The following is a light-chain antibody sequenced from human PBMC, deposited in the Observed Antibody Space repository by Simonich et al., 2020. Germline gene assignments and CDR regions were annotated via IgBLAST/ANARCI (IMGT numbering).Light chain of an antibody. J-gene: IGKJ1*01. CDR2: GAS. V-gene: IGKV3-15*01. CDR3: QQYNNWPPWT. Sequence: ELVMTNSPATLSVSPGERATISCRASQSVSSNLAWYKQKPGQHPSLLIYGASTRATGIPARFSGSGSGTEFTLTISSLQSEDFAVYYCQQYNNWPPWTFGQGTKVEIK. CDR1: QSVSSN.